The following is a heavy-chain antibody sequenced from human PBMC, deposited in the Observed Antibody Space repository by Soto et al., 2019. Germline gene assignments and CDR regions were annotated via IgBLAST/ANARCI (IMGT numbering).Heavy chain of an antibody. J-gene: IGHJ4*02. CDR2: ISSSSSNI. V-gene: IGHV3-21*02. Sequence: EVQLVESGGGLVKPGGSLRLSCAASGFTFSTCSMNWVRQAPGKGLEWVSSISSSSSNIYYADSVKGRVTISRDNAKNSRYLQMNSLRADDTAVYYCARDDGYDAATLDYWGQGTLFTVCS. D-gene: IGHD5-12*01. CDR1: GFTFSTCS. CDR3: ARDDGYDAATLDY.